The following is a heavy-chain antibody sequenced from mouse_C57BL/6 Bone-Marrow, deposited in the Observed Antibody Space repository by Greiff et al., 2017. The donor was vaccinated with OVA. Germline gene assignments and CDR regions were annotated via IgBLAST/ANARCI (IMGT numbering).Heavy chain of an antibody. CDR3: ASHYYSNSWFAY. Sequence: VKLMESDAELVKPGASVKISCKVSGYTFTDHTIHWMKQRPEQGLEWIGYIYPRDGSTKYNEKFKGKATLTADKSSSTAYMQLNSLTSEDSAVYFCASHYYSNSWFAYWGQGTLVTVSA. CDR1: GYTFTDHT. CDR2: IYPRDGST. J-gene: IGHJ3*01. V-gene: IGHV1-78*01. D-gene: IGHD2-5*01.